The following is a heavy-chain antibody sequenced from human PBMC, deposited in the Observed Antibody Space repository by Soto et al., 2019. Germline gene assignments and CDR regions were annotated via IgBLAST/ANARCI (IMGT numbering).Heavy chain of an antibody. CDR3: ASHLLSGYDERYYYDYYRGA. Sequence: GGSLRLSCAASGFTFSSYWMSWVRQAPGKGLEWVANIKQDGSEKYYVDSVKGRFTISRDNAKNSLYLQMNSLRAEDTAVYYCASHLLSGYDERYYYDYYRGAWGKGTTVTVSS. CDR1: GFTFSSYW. V-gene: IGHV3-7*01. D-gene: IGHD5-12*01. CDR2: IKQDGSEK. J-gene: IGHJ6*03.